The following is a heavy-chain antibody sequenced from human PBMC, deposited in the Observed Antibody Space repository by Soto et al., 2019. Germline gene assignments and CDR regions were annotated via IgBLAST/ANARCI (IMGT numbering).Heavy chain of an antibody. CDR3: ARATTVTSWGMDV. Sequence: QVQLVQSGAEVKKPGSSVKVSCKASGGTFSSYTIRWVRQAPGQGLEWMGMIIPVPNIVNYAQRFQGRVTFTADKSTSTAYMELSSLRSEDTAVYYCARATTVTSWGMDVWGQGTMVTVSS. D-gene: IGHD4-17*01. CDR2: IIPVPNIV. J-gene: IGHJ6*02. CDR1: GGTFSSYT. V-gene: IGHV1-69*02.